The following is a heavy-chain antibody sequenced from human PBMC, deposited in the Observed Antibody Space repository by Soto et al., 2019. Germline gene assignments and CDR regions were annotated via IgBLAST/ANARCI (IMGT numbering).Heavy chain of an antibody. V-gene: IGHV4-61*01. CDR3: ARTMVRGVMGYGMDV. CDR2: IYYSGST. Sequence: QVQLQESGPGLVKPSETLSLTCTVSGGSVSSGSYYWSWIRQPPGKGLEWIGYIYYSGSTNYNPSLKSRVTISVDTSKNQFSPKLSSVTAADTAVYYCARTMVRGVMGYGMDVWGQGTTVTVSS. D-gene: IGHD3-10*01. J-gene: IGHJ6*02. CDR1: GGSVSSGSYY.